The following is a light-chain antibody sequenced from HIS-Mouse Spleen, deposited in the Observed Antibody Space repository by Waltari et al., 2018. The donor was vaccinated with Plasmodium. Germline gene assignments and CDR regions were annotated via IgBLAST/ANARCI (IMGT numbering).Light chain of an antibody. CDR3: QQYGSSPYT. Sequence: EIVLTQSPGTLSLSPGERATLSCRASQSVSSRLLIYGASSRATGIPDFTLTISRLEPEDFAVYYCQQYGSSPYTFGQGTKLEIK. CDR2: GAS. J-gene: IGKJ2*01. CDR1: QSVS. V-gene: IGKV3-20*01.